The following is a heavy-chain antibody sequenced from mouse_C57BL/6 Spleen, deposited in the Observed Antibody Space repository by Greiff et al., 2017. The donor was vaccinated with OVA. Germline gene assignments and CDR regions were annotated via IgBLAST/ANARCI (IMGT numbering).Heavy chain of an antibody. V-gene: IGHV1-63*01. J-gene: IGHJ2*01. D-gene: IGHD2-3*01. Sequence: VQLQQSGAELVRPGTSVKMSCKASGYTFTNYWIGWAKQRPGHGLEWIGDIYPGGGYTNYNEKFKGKATLPADKSTSTAYMQFSSLTSEDSAIDYCASGYNGFPGYFDYWGQGTTLTVSS. CDR1: GYTFTNYW. CDR3: ASGYNGFPGYFDY. CDR2: IYPGGGYT.